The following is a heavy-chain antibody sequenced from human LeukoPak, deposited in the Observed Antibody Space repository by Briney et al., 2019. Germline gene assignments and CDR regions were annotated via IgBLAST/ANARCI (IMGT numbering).Heavy chain of an antibody. CDR3: ARGGAPYRSSTSCYEDRFDP. Sequence: PGGSLRLSCAASGFTVSSNHTTWVRQAPGKGLEWVANIKQDRSEKYYVDSVKARFHISRATAKNSLYLQMISLRADDTAVYYCARGGAPYRSSTSCYEDRFDPWGQGTLVTVSS. J-gene: IGHJ5*02. V-gene: IGHV3-7*05. CDR2: IKQDRSEK. D-gene: IGHD2-2*01. CDR1: GFTVSSNH.